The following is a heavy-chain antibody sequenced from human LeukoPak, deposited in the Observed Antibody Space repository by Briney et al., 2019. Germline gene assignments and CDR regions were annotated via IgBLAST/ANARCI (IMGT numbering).Heavy chain of an antibody. CDR1: GFTFDYYW. CDR2: INSDGSST. Sequence: PGGSLRLSCAASGFTFDYYWMHWVRQAPGKGLMWVSRINSDGSSTSYADSVKGRFTISRDNAKNTLYLQMNSLRAEDTAVYYCAREGVWRQQLVDYYYGMDVWGQGTTVTVSS. CDR3: AREGVWRQQLVDYYYGMDV. J-gene: IGHJ6*02. D-gene: IGHD6-13*01. V-gene: IGHV3-74*01.